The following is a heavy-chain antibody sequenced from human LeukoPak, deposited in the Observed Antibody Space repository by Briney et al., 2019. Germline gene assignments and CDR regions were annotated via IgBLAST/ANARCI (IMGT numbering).Heavy chain of an antibody. CDR2: ISGSGGST. CDR1: GFTFSSYA. V-gene: IGHV3-23*01. CDR3: AKDRLGVSYYMDV. D-gene: IGHD3-16*01. Sequence: PGGSLRLSCAASGFTFSSYAMSWVRQAPGKGLEWVSAISGSGGSTYYADSVTGRFTISTDNSKNTLYLQMNSLRAEDTAVYYCAKDRLGVSYYMDVWGKGTTVTVSS. J-gene: IGHJ6*03.